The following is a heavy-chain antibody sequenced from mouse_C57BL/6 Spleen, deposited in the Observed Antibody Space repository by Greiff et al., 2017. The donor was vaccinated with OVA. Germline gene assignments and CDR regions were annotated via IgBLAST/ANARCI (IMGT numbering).Heavy chain of an antibody. CDR2: IDPSDSET. CDR3: ARGPFYYYGSSFLAMDY. Sequence: QVQLQQPGAELVRPGSSVKLSCKASGYTFTSYWMHWVKQRPIQGLEWIGNIDPSDSETHYNQKFKDKATLTVDNSSSTAYMQLSSLTSEDSAVYYCARGPFYYYGSSFLAMDYWGQGTSVTVSS. CDR1: GYTFTSYW. V-gene: IGHV1-52*01. D-gene: IGHD1-1*01. J-gene: IGHJ4*01.